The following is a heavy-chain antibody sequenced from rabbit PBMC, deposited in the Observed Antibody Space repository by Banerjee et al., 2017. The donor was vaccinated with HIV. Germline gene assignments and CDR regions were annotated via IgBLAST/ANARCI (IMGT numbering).Heavy chain of an antibody. V-gene: IGHV1S47*01. CDR3: ARAGYAGIGYEM. Sequence: QEQLVESGGGLVQPEGSLTLTCKASGSDFSSYYMSWVRQAPGKGLEWIGIIYAGKGSTDYASWVNGRFTISSDNAQNTVTLQMTSLTAADTATYFCARAGYAGIGYEMWGQGTLVTVS. J-gene: IGHJ4*01. CDR2: IYAGKGST. D-gene: IGHD8-1*01. CDR1: GSDFSSYY.